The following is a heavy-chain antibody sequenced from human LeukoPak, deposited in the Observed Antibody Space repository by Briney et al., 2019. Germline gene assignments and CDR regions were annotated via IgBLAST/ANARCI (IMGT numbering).Heavy chain of an antibody. J-gene: IGHJ4*02. Sequence: GGSLRLSCAASGFTFSHAWMSWVRQAPGKGLEWVGRIKSKADGGTTDYAAPVKGRFTISRDDSKNTLHLQMNSLKTEDTAVYYCSTLSGGDSSNYWGQGTLVTVSS. D-gene: IGHD2-21*02. CDR2: IKSKADGGTT. CDR3: STLSGGDSSNY. V-gene: IGHV3-15*01. CDR1: GFTFSHAW.